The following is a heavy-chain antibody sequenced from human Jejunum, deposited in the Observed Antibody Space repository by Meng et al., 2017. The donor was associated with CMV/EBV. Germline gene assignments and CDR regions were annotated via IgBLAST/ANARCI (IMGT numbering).Heavy chain of an antibody. J-gene: IGHJ4*02. V-gene: IGHV3-53*01. Sequence: TVSSNYMSWVRQAPGKGLEWVSVIYSSGSTYYADSVKSRFTISRDNSKNTLYLQMNSLRAEDTAVYYCARAGGDDYVWGSYRLGDYWGQGTLVTVSS. CDR2: IYSSGST. CDR1: TVSSNY. CDR3: ARAGGDDYVWGSYRLGDY. D-gene: IGHD3-16*02.